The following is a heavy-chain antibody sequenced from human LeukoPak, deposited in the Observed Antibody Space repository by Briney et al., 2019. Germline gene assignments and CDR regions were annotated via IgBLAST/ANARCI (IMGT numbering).Heavy chain of an antibody. J-gene: IGHJ4*02. CDR2: ISAYNGDT. D-gene: IGHD3-9*01. V-gene: IGHV1-18*01. Sequence: ASVKVSCKGSVYIFTAYGISWVRQAPGQGLEWMGWISAYNGDTKYAQKFQGRVTMTTETSTSTAYMELRSLRSDDTAVYYCAREGYYDVLTGYPGDYWGQGTLVTVSS. CDR1: VYIFTAYG. CDR3: AREGYYDVLTGYPGDY.